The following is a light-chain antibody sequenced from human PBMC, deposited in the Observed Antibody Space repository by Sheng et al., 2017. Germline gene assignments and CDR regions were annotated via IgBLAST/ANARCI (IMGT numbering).Light chain of an antibody. CDR2: AAS. CDR1: QNIDSY. Sequence: DIQMTQSPSSLSASVGDRITIACRASQNIDSYLNWYQQKPGKAPKLLIYAASSLQSGVPSRFSGSGSGTDFTLTISSLQPEDFATYYCQQSYSTPRAFG. CDR3: QQSYSTPRA. J-gene: IGKJ1*01. V-gene: IGKV1-39*01.